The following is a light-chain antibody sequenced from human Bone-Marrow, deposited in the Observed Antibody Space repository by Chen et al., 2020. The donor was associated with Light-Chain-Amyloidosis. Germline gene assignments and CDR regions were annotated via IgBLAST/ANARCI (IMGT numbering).Light chain of an antibody. V-gene: IGLV3-21*02. J-gene: IGLJ3*02. CDR1: NIGSTS. Sequence: SYVLTQPSSVSVAPGQTATIACGGNNIGSTSVHWYQQTPGQAPLLGVYDDSDRPSGIPERLSGSNSGNTATLTISMVEAGDEADYYCQVWDRSSDRPVFGGGTKLTVL. CDR3: QVWDRSSDRPV. CDR2: DDS.